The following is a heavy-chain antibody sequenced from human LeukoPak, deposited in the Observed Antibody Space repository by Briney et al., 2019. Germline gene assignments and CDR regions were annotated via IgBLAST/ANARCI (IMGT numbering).Heavy chain of an antibody. V-gene: IGHV3-53*01. CDR1: GFTVSSNY. D-gene: IGHD5-18*01. Sequence: GGSLRLSCAASGFTVSSNYMSWVRQAPGKGLEWVSVIYSGGSTYYADSVKGRFTISRDNSKNTLYLQMNSLRAEDTAVYYCVRSIQLWSPVDYWGQGTLVTVSS. CDR2: IYSGGST. J-gene: IGHJ4*02. CDR3: VRSIQLWSPVDY.